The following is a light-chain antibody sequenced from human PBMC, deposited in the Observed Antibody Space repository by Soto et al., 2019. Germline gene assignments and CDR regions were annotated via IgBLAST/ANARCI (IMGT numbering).Light chain of an antibody. V-gene: IGKV3-15*01. CDR3: QQYNNWPLT. CDR1: QSVSSN. Sequence: DIVMTQSPATLSVSPGDRATLSCRASQSVSSNLAWYQQKPGQAPRLLIYGASTRATGIPARFSGSGSGTEFTLTISSLQSEDFAVYYCQQYNNWPLTFGQGTKVDIK. J-gene: IGKJ4*01. CDR2: GAS.